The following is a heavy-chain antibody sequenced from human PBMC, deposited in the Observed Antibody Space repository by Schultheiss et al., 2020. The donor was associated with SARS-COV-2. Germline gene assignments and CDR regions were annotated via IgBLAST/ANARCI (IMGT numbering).Heavy chain of an antibody. V-gene: IGHV4-30-4*01. D-gene: IGHD2-2*01. CDR3: ARVPHDCSSTSCYGMDV. Sequence: SQTLSLTCTVSGGSISSGDYYWSWIRQPPGKGLEWIGYIYHSGSTYYNPSLKSRVTISVDTSKNQFSLKLTSVTAADTAVYYCARVPHDCSSTSCYGMDVWGQGTTVTVSS. CDR2: IYHSGST. J-gene: IGHJ6*02. CDR1: GGSISSGDYY.